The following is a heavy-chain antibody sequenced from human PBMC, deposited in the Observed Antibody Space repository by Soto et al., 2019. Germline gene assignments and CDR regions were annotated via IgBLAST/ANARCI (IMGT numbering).Heavy chain of an antibody. CDR2: INPNSGGT. CDR1: GYTFTGYY. CDR3: ARDLLDMGYYGMDV. Sequence: ASVKVSCKASGYTFTGYYMHWVRQAPGQGLECMGWINPNSGGTNYAQKFQGWVTMTRDTSISTAYMELSRLRSDDTAVYYCARDLLDMGYYGMDVWGQGTTVTVSS. J-gene: IGHJ6*02. D-gene: IGHD2-2*03. V-gene: IGHV1-2*04.